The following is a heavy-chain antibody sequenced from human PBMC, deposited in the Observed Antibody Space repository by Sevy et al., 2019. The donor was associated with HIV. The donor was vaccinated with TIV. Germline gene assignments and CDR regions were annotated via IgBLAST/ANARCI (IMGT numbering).Heavy chain of an antibody. J-gene: IGHJ4*02. CDR3: ARDDGNYYFHY. CDR2: IKQDAGQK. D-gene: IGHD1-7*01. Sequence: GGSLRLSCAASGFTFSKYWMSWVRQAPGKGLEWVANIKQDAGQKYYVDSVKGRFTISRHNAKNSLYLQMNSLRAEDTAVYFCARDDGNYYFHYWGQGTLVTVSS. V-gene: IGHV3-7*01. CDR1: GFTFSKYW.